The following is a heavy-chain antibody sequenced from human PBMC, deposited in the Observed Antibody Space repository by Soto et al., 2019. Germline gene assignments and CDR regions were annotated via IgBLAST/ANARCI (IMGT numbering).Heavy chain of an antibody. CDR1: GFTYTRYS. CDR3: ARESEDLTSNFDY. CDR2: ISSTTNYI. J-gene: IGHJ4*02. Sequence: GGSLRLSCAASGFTYTRYSMNWVRQAPGKGLEWVSSISSTTNYIYYGDSMKGRFTISRDNAKNSLYLEMNSLRAEDTAVYYCARESEDLTSNFDYWGQGTLVTVPQ. V-gene: IGHV3-21*06.